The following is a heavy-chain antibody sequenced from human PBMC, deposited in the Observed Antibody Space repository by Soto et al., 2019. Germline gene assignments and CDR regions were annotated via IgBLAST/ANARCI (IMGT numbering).Heavy chain of an antibody. D-gene: IGHD4-17*01. CDR2: IYWDDTK. J-gene: IGHJ4*02. V-gene: IGHV2-5*02. CDR1: GFSLPTDRVG. CDR3: AHAYGGRSLY. Sequence: SGPTLVNPTQTLTLTCTFSGFSLPTDRVGVGWIRQPPGEALEWLAVIYWDDTKTYRPSLENRLTITKDSSKNQVALTMTNMDSVDTATYYCAHAYGGRSLYWGQGTLVTVSS.